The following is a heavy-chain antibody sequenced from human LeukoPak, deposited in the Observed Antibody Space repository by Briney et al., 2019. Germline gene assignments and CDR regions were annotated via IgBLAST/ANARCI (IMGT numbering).Heavy chain of an antibody. CDR3: AREMDYYDSSGYDAFDI. V-gene: IGHV4-38-2*02. Sequence: SETLSLTCSVSGYSISSGYFWGWIRQPPGKGLEWIGSIHHSGSTYYSPSLKSRITISVDTSKNQFSLKLSSVTAADTAVYYSAREMDYYDSSGYDAFDIWGQGTMVTVST. D-gene: IGHD3-22*01. J-gene: IGHJ3*02. CDR2: IHHSGST. CDR1: GYSISSGYF.